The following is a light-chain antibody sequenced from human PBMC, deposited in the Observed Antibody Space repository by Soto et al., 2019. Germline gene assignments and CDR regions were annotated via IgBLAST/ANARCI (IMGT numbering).Light chain of an antibody. J-gene: IGKJ1*01. Sequence: EIVMTQSPATLSVSPGERATLSCRASQSVSNNYLAWYQQKPGQAPRLLIYGASNRATGIPDRFSGSGSGTEFTLTISSLQSEDFAVYYCQQYNNWPQTFGQGIKVDI. CDR2: GAS. CDR1: QSVSNN. CDR3: QQYNNWPQT. V-gene: IGKV3D-15*01.